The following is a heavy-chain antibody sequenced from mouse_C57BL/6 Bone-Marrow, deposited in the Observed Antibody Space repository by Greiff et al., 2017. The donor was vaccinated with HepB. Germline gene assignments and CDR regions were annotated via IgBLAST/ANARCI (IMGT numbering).Heavy chain of an antibody. D-gene: IGHD2-3*01. Sequence: EVQLQQSGPELVKPGASVKIPCKASGYTFTDYNMDWVKQSHGKSLEWIGDINPNNGGTIYNQKFKGKATLTVDKSSSTAYMELRSLTSEDTAVYYCARGDGYYWYWYFDVWGTGTTVTVSS. CDR2: INPNNGGT. CDR1: GYTFTDYN. V-gene: IGHV1-18*01. CDR3: ARGDGYYWYWYFDV. J-gene: IGHJ1*03.